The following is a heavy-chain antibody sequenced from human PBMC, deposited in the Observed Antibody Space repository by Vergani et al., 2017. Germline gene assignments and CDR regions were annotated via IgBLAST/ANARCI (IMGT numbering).Heavy chain of an antibody. CDR3: TSSRYSGSYYHY. V-gene: IGHV3-15*01. CDR1: GFTFSNAW. J-gene: IGHJ4*02. CDR2: IKSKTDGGTT. D-gene: IGHD1-26*01. Sequence: EVQLVESGGGLVKPGGSLRLSCAASGFTFSNAWMSWVRQAPGKGLEWVGRIKSKTDGGTTDYAAPVKGRFTISRDDSKNTLYLQMNSLKTEDTAVYYCTSSRYSGSYYHYWGQGTLVTVSS.